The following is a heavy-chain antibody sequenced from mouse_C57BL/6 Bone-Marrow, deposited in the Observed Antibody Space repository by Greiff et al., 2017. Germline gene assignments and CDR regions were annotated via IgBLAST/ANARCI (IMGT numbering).Heavy chain of an antibody. CDR2: IYPGGGYT. D-gene: IGHD2-1*01. CDR3: ARCYYGNLDY. CDR1: GYTFTNYW. J-gene: IGHJ2*01. V-gene: IGHV1-63*01. Sequence: QVQLQQSGAELVRPGTSVKMSCKASGYTFTNYWIGWAKQRPGHGLEWIGDIYPGGGYTNYNEKFKGKATLTAYKSSSTAYMQFSSLTSEDSAIYYCARCYYGNLDYWGQGTTLTVSS.